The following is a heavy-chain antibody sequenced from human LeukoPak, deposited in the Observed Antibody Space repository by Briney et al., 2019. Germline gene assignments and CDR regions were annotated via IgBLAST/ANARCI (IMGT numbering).Heavy chain of an antibody. D-gene: IGHD6-19*01. V-gene: IGHV4-30-4*01. CDR3: AREWKSSGWYRWYYYYGMDV. J-gene: IGHJ6*02. Sequence: SETLSLTCTVSGVSISSGDYYWSWIRQPPGKGLEWIGYIYYSGSTYYNPSLKSRVTISVDTSKNQFSLKLSSVTAADTAVYYCAREWKSSGWYRWYYYYGMDVWGQGTTVTVSS. CDR1: GVSISSGDYY. CDR2: IYYSGST.